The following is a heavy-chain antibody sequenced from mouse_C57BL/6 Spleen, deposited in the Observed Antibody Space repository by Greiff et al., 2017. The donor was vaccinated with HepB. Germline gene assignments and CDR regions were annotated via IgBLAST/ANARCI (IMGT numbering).Heavy chain of an antibody. Sequence: VQLQQPGAELVRPGTSVKLSCKASGYTFTSYWMHWVKQRPGQGLEWIRVIDPSDSYTNYNQKFKGKATLTVDTSSSTAYMQLSSLTSEDSAVYYCARRDWVGFAYWGQGTLVTVSA. CDR2: IDPSDSYT. CDR1: GYTFTSYW. V-gene: IGHV1-59*01. D-gene: IGHD4-1*01. J-gene: IGHJ3*01. CDR3: ARRDWVGFAY.